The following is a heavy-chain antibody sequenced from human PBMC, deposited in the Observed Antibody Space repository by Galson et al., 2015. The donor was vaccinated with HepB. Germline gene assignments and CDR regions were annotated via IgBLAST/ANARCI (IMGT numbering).Heavy chain of an antibody. CDR2: INSDGSDS. CDR1: GLTFNTPS. V-gene: IGHV3-74*01. J-gene: IGHJ4*02. D-gene: IGHD2-2*01. Sequence: SLRLSCAASGLTFNTPSMHWVRQAPGKGLVWISRINSDGSDSFYADSVKGRFTISRDNAKNTLYLQLSSLRAEDTAVYYCARDSSTSGVGYWGQGTLVTVSS. CDR3: ARDSSTSGVGY.